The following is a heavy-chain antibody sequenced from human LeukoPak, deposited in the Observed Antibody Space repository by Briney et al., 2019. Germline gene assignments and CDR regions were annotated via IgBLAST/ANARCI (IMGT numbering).Heavy chain of an antibody. CDR3: ASAYYYYYMDV. V-gene: IGHV4-59*01. CDR2: IYYSGST. J-gene: IGHJ6*03. CDR1: GGSISSYY. Sequence: SETLSLTCTVSGGSISSYYWSWIRQPPGKGLEWIGYIYYSGSTNYNPSLKSRVTISVDTSKNQFSLKLSSVTAADTDVYYCASAYYYYYMDVWGKGTTVTVSS.